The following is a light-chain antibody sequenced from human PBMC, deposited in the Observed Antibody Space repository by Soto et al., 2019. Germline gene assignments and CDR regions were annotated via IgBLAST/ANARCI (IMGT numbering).Light chain of an antibody. CDR2: EVS. J-gene: IGLJ1*01. CDR3: SSYAGSDNYV. V-gene: IGLV2-8*01. Sequence: QSALTHPPSASGSPGQSVTISCSGTSSDTGDYNYVSWYQQHPGKAPKLMIYEVSKRPSGVPDRFSGSKSGNTASLTVSGLQAEDEADYYCSSYAGSDNYVFGTGTKVTVL. CDR1: SSDTGDYNY.